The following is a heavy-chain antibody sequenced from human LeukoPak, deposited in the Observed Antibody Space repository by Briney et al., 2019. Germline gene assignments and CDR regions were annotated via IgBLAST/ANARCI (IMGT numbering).Heavy chain of an antibody. D-gene: IGHD3-22*01. CDR2: ISSSGSTI. Sequence: AGGSLRPSCAASGFTFSSYEMNWVRQAPGKGLEWVSYISSSGSTIYYAASVKGRFTISRDNAKNSLYLQMNSLRAEDTAVYYCAREWYYYDSSGSSFDYWGQGTLVTVSS. CDR3: AREWYYYDSSGSSFDY. V-gene: IGHV3-48*03. CDR1: GFTFSSYE. J-gene: IGHJ4*02.